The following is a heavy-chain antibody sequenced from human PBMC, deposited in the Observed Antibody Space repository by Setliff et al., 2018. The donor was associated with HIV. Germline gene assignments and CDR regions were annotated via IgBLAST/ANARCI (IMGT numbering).Heavy chain of an antibody. CDR1: GGTFNSYA. CDR2: IMPIFGTA. D-gene: IGHD2-8*01. Sequence: SVKVSCKASGGTFNSYAFSWVRKAPGQGLEWMEGIMPIFGTANYEQKLKGRVTMNTEELMTTAYLELSSLSSEDTAVYYCASGSGYCKNGVCYIGVHITPDKYYFDSWGQGALVTVSS. V-gene: IGHV1-69*05. J-gene: IGHJ4*02. CDR3: ASGSGYCKNGVCYIGVHITPDKYYFDS.